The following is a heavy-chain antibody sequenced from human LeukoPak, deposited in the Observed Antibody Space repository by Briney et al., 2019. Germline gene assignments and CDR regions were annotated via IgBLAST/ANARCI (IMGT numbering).Heavy chain of an antibody. CDR1: GFTFSSYA. CDR3: ARGYYDYVWGSYLDRHFDY. CDR2: ISDSGGST. V-gene: IGHV3-23*01. D-gene: IGHD3-16*02. J-gene: IGHJ4*02. Sequence: PGGSLRLSCAASGFTFSSYAMVWVRQAPGKGLEWVSSISDSGGSTYYADSVKGRFTISRDNSKNTLYLQMNSLRAEDTAVYYCARGYYDYVWGSYLDRHFDYWGQGTLVTVSS.